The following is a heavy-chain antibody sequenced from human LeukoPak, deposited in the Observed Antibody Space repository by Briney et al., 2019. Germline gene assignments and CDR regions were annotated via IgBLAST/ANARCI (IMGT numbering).Heavy chain of an antibody. CDR3: ARDKGYSYGYDRYYYGMDV. CDR2: IIPILGIA. CDR1: GYTFTTYY. V-gene: IGHV1-69*04. J-gene: IGHJ6*02. D-gene: IGHD5-18*01. Sequence: GASVKVSCKASGYTFTTYYMHWVRQAPGQGLEWMGRIIPILGIANYAQKFQGRVTITADKSTSTAYMELSSLRSEDTAVYYCARDKGYSYGYDRYYYGMDVWGQGTTVTVSS.